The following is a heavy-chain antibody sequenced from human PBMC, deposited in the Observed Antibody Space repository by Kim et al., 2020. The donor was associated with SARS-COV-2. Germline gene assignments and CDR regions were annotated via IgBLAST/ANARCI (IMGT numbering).Heavy chain of an antibody. CDR1: GFTFSSYA. D-gene: IGHD3-10*01. CDR2: ISGSGGST. J-gene: IGHJ6*03. Sequence: GGSLRLSCAASGFTFSSYAMSWVRQAPGKGLEWVSAISGSGGSTYYADSVKGRFTISRDNSKNTLYLQMNSLRAEDTAVYYCAKDLRRSSFRELLWHYYYYMDVWGKGTTVTVSS. V-gene: IGHV3-23*01. CDR3: AKDLRRSSFRELLWHYYYYMDV.